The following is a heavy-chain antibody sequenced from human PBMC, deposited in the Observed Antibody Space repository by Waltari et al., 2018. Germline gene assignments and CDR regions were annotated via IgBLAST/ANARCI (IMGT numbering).Heavy chain of an antibody. D-gene: IGHD1-26*01. CDR1: GYSISSGYY. Sequence: QVQLQESGPGLVKPSETLSLTCAVSGYSISSGYYWGWIRQPPGKGLEWIGSIYHSGSTYYNPSLKSRVTISVDTSKNQFSLKLSSLRSEDTAVYYCARGGVGAKWGQGTLVTVSS. CDR3: ARGGVGAK. J-gene: IGHJ4*02. CDR2: IYHSGST. V-gene: IGHV4-38-2*01.